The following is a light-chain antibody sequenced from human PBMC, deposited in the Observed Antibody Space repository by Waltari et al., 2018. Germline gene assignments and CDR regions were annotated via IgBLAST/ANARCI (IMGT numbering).Light chain of an antibody. CDR2: EIH. CDR3: CSFTNSRNFDV. J-gene: IGLJ1*01. Sequence: QSALTQPAPVSGSPGQPITISCTGTSGDVGSHELVSWYQQHPGKAPTLIIYEIHKRPSGVSNRFSGSKSGKTASLTISGLQAEDEADYYCCSFTNSRNFDVFGTGTKVTVL. CDR1: SGDVGSHEL. V-gene: IGLV2-23*02.